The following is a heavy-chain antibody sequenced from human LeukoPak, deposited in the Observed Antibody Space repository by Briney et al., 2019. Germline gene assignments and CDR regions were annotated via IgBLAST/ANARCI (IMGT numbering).Heavy chain of an antibody. J-gene: IGHJ4*02. CDR1: GYTFTGYY. CDR3: ARVVFTYYDSSGYPDY. V-gene: IGHV1-2*02. D-gene: IGHD3-22*01. Sequence: ASVKASCKASGYTFTGYYMHWVRQAPGQGLEWMGWINPNSGGTNYAQKFQGRVTMTRDTSISTAYMELSRLRSDDTAVYYCARVVFTYYDSSGYPDYWGQGTLVTVSS. CDR2: INPNSGGT.